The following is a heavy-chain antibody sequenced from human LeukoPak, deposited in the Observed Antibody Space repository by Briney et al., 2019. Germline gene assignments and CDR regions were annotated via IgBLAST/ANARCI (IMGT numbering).Heavy chain of an antibody. CDR2: IWYDGSNK. CDR1: GFTFSSYG. V-gene: IGHV3-33*06. CDR3: AKESSRDLDY. Sequence: GGSLRLSCAASGFTFSSYGMHWVRQAPGKGLEWVAVIWYDGSNKYYADSVKGRFTISRDNSKNTLYLQMNGLRAEDTAVYYCAKESSRDLDYWGQGNLVTVSS. J-gene: IGHJ4*02.